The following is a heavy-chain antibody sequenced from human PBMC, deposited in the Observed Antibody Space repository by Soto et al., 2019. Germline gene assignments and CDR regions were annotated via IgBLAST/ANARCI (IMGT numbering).Heavy chain of an antibody. CDR3: ARDKSGYTFVDY. J-gene: IGHJ4*02. CDR2: IYYSGST. CDR1: GGSISSGDHY. V-gene: IGHV4-30-4*01. Sequence: TLSLTCTVSGGSISSGDHYWSWIRQPPGKGLEWIGYIYYSGSTYYNPSLKSRVTISIDTSKNQFSLTLSSVTGADTAVYFCARDKSGYTFVDYWGQGTLVTVSS. D-gene: IGHD5-18*01.